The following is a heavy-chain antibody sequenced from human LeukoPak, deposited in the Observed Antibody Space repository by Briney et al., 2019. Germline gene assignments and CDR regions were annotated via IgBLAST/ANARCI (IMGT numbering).Heavy chain of an antibody. CDR2: INWNGGST. CDR1: GFTFDDYG. Sequence: GGSLRLSCAASGFTFDDYGMSWVRQAPGKGLEWVSGINWNGGSTGYADSVKGRFTISGDNAKNSLYLQMNSLRAEDTALYYCASLGYCSGGSCYARRDYWGQGTLVTVSS. J-gene: IGHJ4*02. V-gene: IGHV3-20*04. CDR3: ASLGYCSGGSCYARRDY. D-gene: IGHD2-15*01.